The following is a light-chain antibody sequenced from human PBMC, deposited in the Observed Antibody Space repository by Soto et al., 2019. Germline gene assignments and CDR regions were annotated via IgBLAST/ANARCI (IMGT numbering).Light chain of an antibody. J-gene: IGLJ1*01. CDR2: DVS. V-gene: IGLV2-14*03. Sequence: QPVLAQPASVSGYPGQSITISCTGTTSDVGRYDYVSWFQQHPGKAPKLIIYDVSHWPSGVSDRFSGSKSGNTASLTISGLQAEDEADYYCSSFTTSTTFVFGTGTKLTVL. CDR1: TSDVGRYDY. CDR3: SSFTTSTTFV.